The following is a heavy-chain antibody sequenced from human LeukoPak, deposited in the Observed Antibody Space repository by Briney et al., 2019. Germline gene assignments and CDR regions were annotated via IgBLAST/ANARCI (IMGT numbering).Heavy chain of an antibody. J-gene: IGHJ4*02. Sequence: GRSLRLSCAASGFTFSSYGMHWVRQAPGKGLEWVAVISYDGSNKYYADSVKGRFTISRDNSKNTLYLQKNSLRAEDTAVYYCAKEMTTVTTFSLDYWGQGTLVTVSS. D-gene: IGHD4-17*01. CDR1: GFTFSSYG. CDR3: AKEMTTVTTFSLDY. CDR2: ISYDGSNK. V-gene: IGHV3-30*18.